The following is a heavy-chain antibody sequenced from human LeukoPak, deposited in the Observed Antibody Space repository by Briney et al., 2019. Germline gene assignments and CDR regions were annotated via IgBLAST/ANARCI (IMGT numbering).Heavy chain of an antibody. V-gene: IGHV4-4*02. CDR1: GASISSSNW. CDR3: ARERYSGYDWSSDY. J-gene: IGHJ4*02. Sequence: SETLSLTCAVSGASISSSNWWNWVRQPPGKGLEWIGEIYHSGSTNYNPSLKSRVTISLDKSKKQFSLKLTSVTAADTAVYYCARERYSGYDWSSDYWGQGTLVTVSS. D-gene: IGHD5-12*01. CDR2: IYHSGST.